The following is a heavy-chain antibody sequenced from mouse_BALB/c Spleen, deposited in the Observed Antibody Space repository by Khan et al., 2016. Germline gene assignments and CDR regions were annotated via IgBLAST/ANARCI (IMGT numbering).Heavy chain of an antibody. Sequence: EVQLQESGPSLVKPSQTLSLTCSVTGDSITSGYWNWIRKFPGNKLEYMEYLSYSDQPYYNPSLKRRISITRDTSTNQYSLQLNSVTTEDTVTYYCGRYGVSSYVRGMDYWGQGTSVTVSS. CDR1: GDSITSGY. V-gene: IGHV3-8*02. J-gene: IGHJ4*01. CDR2: LSYSDQP. CDR3: GRYGVSSYVRGMDY. D-gene: IGHD1-1*01.